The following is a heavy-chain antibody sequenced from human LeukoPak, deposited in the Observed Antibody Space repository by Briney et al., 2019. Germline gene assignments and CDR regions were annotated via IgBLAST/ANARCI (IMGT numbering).Heavy chain of an antibody. V-gene: IGHV3-48*04. CDR3: ARDMMIQMTGGDY. CDR2: ISSSSSTI. CDR1: GFTFSSYS. D-gene: IGHD5-18*01. J-gene: IGHJ4*02. Sequence: GGSLRLSCAASGFTFSSYSMNWVRQAPGKGLEWVSYISSSSSTIYYADSVKGRFTISRDNAKNSLYLQMNSLRAEDTAVYYCARDMMIQMTGGDYWGQGTLVTVSS.